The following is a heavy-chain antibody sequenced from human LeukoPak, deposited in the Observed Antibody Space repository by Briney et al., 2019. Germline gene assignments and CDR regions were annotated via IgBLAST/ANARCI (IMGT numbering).Heavy chain of an antibody. CDR3: ASFIAAAGNWFDP. CDR1: GGSISSGGYS. J-gene: IGHJ5*02. V-gene: IGHV4-30-2*01. D-gene: IGHD6-13*01. Sequence: SETLSLTCAVSGGSISSGGYSWSWIRQPPGKGLEWIGYIYHSGSTYYNPSLKSRVTISVDRSKNQFSLKLSSVTAADTAVYYCASFIAAAGNWFDPWGQGTLVTVSS. CDR2: IYHSGST.